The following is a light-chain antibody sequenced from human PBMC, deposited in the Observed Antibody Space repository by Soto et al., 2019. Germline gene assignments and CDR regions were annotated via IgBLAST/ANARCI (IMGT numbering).Light chain of an antibody. Sequence: EIVMTQSPGTLSVYPGERATLSCRASQSVNTKLAWYQKKPGQAPRLLIYGASTRATDIPARFSGSGSGTQFTLTISRLQSEDFAVYYCQQYDNWPALTFGGGTKV. CDR1: QSVNTK. CDR3: QQYDNWPALT. CDR2: GAS. V-gene: IGKV3D-15*01. J-gene: IGKJ4*01.